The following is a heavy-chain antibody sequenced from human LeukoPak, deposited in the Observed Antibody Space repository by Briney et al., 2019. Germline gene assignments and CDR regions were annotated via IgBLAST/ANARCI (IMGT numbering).Heavy chain of an antibody. Sequence: ASVKVSYKASGYTFTSYYMHWVRQAPGQGLEWMGIINPSGGSTRYAQKFQGRVTMTRDMSTSTVYMELSSLRSEDTAVYYCARALAVAGLDYWGQGTLVTVSS. D-gene: IGHD6-19*01. J-gene: IGHJ4*02. V-gene: IGHV1-46*01. CDR1: GYTFTSYY. CDR3: ARALAVAGLDY. CDR2: INPSGGST.